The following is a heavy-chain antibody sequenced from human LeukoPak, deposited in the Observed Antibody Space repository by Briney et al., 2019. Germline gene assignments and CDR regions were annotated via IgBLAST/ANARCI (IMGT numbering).Heavy chain of an antibody. CDR2: IWYDGSNK. CDR3: ARDGVVVVAATSYYYYGMDV. J-gene: IGHJ6*04. CDR1: GFTFSSYG. V-gene: IGHV3-33*01. Sequence: GGSLRLSCAASGFTFSSYGMHWVRQAPGKGLGWVAVIWYDGSNKYYADSVKGRFTISRDNSKNTLYLQMNSLRAEDTAVYYCARDGVVVVAATSYYYYGMDVWGKGTTVTVSS. D-gene: IGHD2-15*01.